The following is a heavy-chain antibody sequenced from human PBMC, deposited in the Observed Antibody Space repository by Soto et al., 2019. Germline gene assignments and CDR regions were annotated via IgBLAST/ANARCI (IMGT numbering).Heavy chain of an antibody. Sequence: ASVKVSCKASGYTFTSYGISWVRQAPGQGLEWMGWISAYNGNTNYAQKLQGRVTMTTDTSTSTAYMELRSLRSDDTAVYYCASGLTVYSSGWYGGGFDYWGQGTLVTVSS. D-gene: IGHD6-19*01. CDR1: GYTFTSYG. CDR2: ISAYNGNT. CDR3: ASGLTVYSSGWYGGGFDY. J-gene: IGHJ4*02. V-gene: IGHV1-18*01.